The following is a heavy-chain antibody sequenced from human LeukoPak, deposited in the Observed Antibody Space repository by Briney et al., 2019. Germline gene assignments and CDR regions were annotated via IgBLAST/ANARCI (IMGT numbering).Heavy chain of an antibody. J-gene: IGHJ4*02. CDR2: MHQSGII. D-gene: IGHD3-10*01. CDR1: GGSISSSDW. V-gene: IGHV4-4*02. Sequence: SGTLSLTCTVSGGSISSSDWWSWVRQPPGKGLEWIGEMHQSGIINHNPSLKSRVTMSLDKAKKQFSLKLSSVTAADTSVYFCASADYYRIDFWGQGTLVTVSS. CDR3: ASADYYRIDF.